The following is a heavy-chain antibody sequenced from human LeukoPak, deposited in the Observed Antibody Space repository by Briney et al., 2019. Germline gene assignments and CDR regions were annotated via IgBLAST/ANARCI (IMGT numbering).Heavy chain of an antibody. CDR2: ITSTGSYT. J-gene: IGHJ6*03. Sequence: GGSLRLSCAASGFTFSSYNMNWVRQAPGKGLEWVSSITSTGSYTFYADSVKGRFTISRDNAKNSLYLQMNSLRAEDTAIYYCARDPYSGSYGDSYYYYMDVWGKGTTVTISS. CDR3: ARDPYSGSYGDSYYYYMDV. D-gene: IGHD1-26*01. V-gene: IGHV3-21*01. CDR1: GFTFSSYN.